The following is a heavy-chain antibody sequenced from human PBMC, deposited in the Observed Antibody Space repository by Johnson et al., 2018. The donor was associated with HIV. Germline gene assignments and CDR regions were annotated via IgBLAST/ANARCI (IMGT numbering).Heavy chain of an antibody. CDR2: ISYDGRNE. Sequence: QLVESGGGVVQPGRSLRLSCSASGFTFSSSAMHWVRQAQGKGLEWVAVISYDGRNEYYADSVKGRFTISRNNSKNTPYLQMNSLRAEDTAVYYCARDTSVDTGTLYPFDIWGQGTMVTVSS. CDR1: GFTFSSSA. D-gene: IGHD5-18*01. V-gene: IGHV3-30*04. J-gene: IGHJ3*02. CDR3: ARDTSVDTGTLYPFDI.